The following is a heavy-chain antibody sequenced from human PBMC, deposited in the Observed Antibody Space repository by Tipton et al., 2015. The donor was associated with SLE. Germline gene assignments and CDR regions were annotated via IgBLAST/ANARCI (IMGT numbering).Heavy chain of an antibody. CDR3: AIRRGLYCSSTSCPVGFDP. V-gene: IGHV4-34*08. D-gene: IGHD2-2*01. J-gene: IGHJ5*02. CDR1: GFTFSSYW. CDR2: INHSGST. Sequence: LRLSCAASGFTFSSYWMSWVRQPPGKGLEWIGEINHSGSTNYNPSLKSRVTISVDTSKNQFSLKLSYVTAADTAVYYCAIRRGLYCSSTSCPVGFDPWGQGTLVTVSS.